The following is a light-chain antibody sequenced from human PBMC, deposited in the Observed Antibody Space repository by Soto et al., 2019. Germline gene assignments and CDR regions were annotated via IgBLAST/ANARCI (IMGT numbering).Light chain of an antibody. V-gene: IGLV1-44*01. Sequence: QSVLTQPPSASGTPGQRVTISCSGSSSNIGSNTVNWYQQLPGTAPKLLIYSNNQRPSGVSNRFSGSRSGNTASLTISGLQAEDEADYYCSSYTDSSNYVFGTGTKLTVL. CDR3: SSYTDSSNYV. CDR2: SNN. CDR1: SSNIGSNT. J-gene: IGLJ1*01.